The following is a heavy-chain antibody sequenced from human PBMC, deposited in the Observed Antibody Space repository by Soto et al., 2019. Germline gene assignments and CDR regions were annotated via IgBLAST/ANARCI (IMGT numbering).Heavy chain of an antibody. D-gene: IGHD1-26*01. CDR1: GFTVSSNY. J-gene: IGHJ5*02. Sequence: GGSLRLSCAASGFTVSSNYMSWVRQAPGKGLEWVSVIYSGSSTYYADSVKGRFTISRDNSKNTLYLQMNSLRAEDTAVYYCARAGGATMGFDPWGQGTLVTVSS. V-gene: IGHV3-66*01. CDR3: ARAGGATMGFDP. CDR2: IYSGSST.